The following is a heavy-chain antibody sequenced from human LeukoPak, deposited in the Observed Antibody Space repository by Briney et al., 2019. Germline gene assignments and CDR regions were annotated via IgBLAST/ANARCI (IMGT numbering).Heavy chain of an antibody. V-gene: IGHV3-21*01. CDR3: ARGLCGGDCYDY. D-gene: IGHD2-21*01. CDR2: ISTGSEFI. Sequence: GGSLRLSCAASGFTFSNYHMNWVRQAPGKGLGWVSSISTGSEFIYYADSVKGRFTISRDNAKNSLYLQMNSLRAEDTAVYYCARGLCGGDCYDYWGQGTLVTVSS. CDR1: GFTFSNYH. J-gene: IGHJ4*02.